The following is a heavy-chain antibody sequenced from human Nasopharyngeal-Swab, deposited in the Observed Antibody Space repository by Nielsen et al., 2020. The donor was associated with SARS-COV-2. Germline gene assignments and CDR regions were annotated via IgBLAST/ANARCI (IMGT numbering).Heavy chain of an antibody. V-gene: IGHV1-2*02. CDR1: GYTFIDYY. CDR2: INPNTGGT. CDR3: ARDPTLAVETETTYYYYGMDV. D-gene: IGHD6-19*01. J-gene: IGHJ6*02. Sequence: ASVKVSCKASGYTFIDYYIYWVRQAPGQGLEWMGWINPNTGGTNYAQKFQGRVTMTRDTPISTAYMELSRLRSEDTAVYYCARDPTLAVETETTYYYYGMDVWGQGTTVTVSS.